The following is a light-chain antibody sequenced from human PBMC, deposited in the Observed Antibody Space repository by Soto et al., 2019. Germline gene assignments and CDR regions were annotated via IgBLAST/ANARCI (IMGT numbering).Light chain of an antibody. CDR2: DAS. CDR3: QRRSNWPIT. CDR1: QSVSSY. J-gene: IGKJ5*01. V-gene: IGKV3-11*01. Sequence: EIVLTQSPATLSLSPGERATLSCRASQSVSSYLAWYQQKPGQAPRLLIYDASNRAPGIPARFSGSGSGTDFTLTISSREPEDFAVYYCQRRSNWPITFDQGTRLEIK.